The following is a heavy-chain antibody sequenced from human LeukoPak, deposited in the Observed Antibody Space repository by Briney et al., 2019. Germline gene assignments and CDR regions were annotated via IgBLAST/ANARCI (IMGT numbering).Heavy chain of an antibody. CDR2: ISGTGDNT. J-gene: IGHJ4*02. D-gene: IGHD1-14*01. CDR1: GFAFSSYA. V-gene: IGHV3-23*01. CDR3: AKAVKYHSLDY. Sequence: GGSLRLSCAASGFAFSSYAMTWVRQAPGKGLEWVSAISGTGDNTHYADSVKGRFTISRDSSKTTLYLQMDSLSVEATALYYCAKAVKYHSLDYWGQGTLVTVSS.